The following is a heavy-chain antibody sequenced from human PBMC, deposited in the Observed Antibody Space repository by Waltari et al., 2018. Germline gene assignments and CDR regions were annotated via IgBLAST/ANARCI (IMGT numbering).Heavy chain of an antibody. CDR1: GDFVGDDH. J-gene: IGHJ4*02. V-gene: IGHV4-59*08. CDR3: ARLPRQYYDSLGWGFFDQ. Sequence: HVQLQESGPGLVKPSETLSLTCTLSGDFVGDDHWTWIRQAPGKGLEWIAYLRNTGGTKCTPSLESRVTVSADTSKKQFSLRLTSVTAADTAMYYCARLPRQYYDSLGWGFFDQWGPGILVTVSS. D-gene: IGHD3-22*01. CDR2: LRNTGGT.